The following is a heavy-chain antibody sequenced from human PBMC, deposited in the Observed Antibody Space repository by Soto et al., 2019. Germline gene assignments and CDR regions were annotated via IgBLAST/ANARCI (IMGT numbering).Heavy chain of an antibody. CDR3: ARTIDTAPRRFDP. V-gene: IGHV4-61*01. D-gene: IGHD5-18*01. CDR1: GGSVSSGTYY. J-gene: IGHJ5*02. CDR2: IYYSGST. Sequence: PSETLSLTCTVSGGSVSSGTYYWSWIRQPPGKGLEWIGYIYYSGSTNYNPSLKSRVTISVDTSKNQFSLKLSSVTAADTAVYYCARTIDTAPRRFDPWGQGTLVTVSS.